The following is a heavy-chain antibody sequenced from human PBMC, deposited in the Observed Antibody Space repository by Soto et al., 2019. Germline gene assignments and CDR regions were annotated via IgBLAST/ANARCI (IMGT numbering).Heavy chain of an antibody. D-gene: IGHD6-6*01. J-gene: IGHJ6*04. Sequence: GQSLKISCKGSGYSFTSYWIGWVRQMPGKSLEWMGIIYPGDSDTRYSPSFQGQVTISADKSISTAYLQWSSLKASDTAMYYCARRRVRYSSWSGSTLGGIDVWGKGTKVTSPQ. CDR1: GYSFTSYW. CDR2: IYPGDSDT. CDR3: ARRRVRYSSWSGSTLGGIDV. V-gene: IGHV5-51*01.